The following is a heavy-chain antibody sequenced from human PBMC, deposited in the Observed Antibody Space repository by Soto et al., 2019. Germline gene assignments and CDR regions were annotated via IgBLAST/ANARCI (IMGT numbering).Heavy chain of an antibody. V-gene: IGHV3-30*18. D-gene: IGHD2-21*01. CDR2: ISRDGSVR. Sequence: TGGSLRLSCAASGFTFSNYGIHWVRQAPGNGLEWVAVISRDGSVRYYADSVKGRFTISRDNSKNTLYLQVNNLRAEDTAVYYCAKEYCGGHCSSDYFDYWGQGTRVTVSS. J-gene: IGHJ4*02. CDR3: AKEYCGGHCSSDYFDY. CDR1: GFTFSNYG.